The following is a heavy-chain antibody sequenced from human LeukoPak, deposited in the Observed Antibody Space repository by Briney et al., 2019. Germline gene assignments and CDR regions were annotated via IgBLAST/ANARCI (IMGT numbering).Heavy chain of an antibody. CDR2: IYYSGST. D-gene: IGHD3-22*01. CDR1: GGSISSSSYY. V-gene: IGHV4-39*02. J-gene: IGHJ4*02. CDR3: ARDPQYDSTPDY. Sequence: SETLSLTCTVSGGSISSSSYYWGWIRQPPGKGLEWIGSIYYSGSTYYNPSLKSRVTISVDTSKNQFSLKLSSVTAADTAVYYCARDPQYDSTPDYWGQGTLVTVSS.